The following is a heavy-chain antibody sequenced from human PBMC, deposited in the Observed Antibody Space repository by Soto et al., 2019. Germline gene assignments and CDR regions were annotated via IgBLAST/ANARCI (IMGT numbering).Heavy chain of an antibody. CDR1: GYTFTDYY. CDR3: ARRSDRYGTGPYFYY. Sequence: QVQLVQSGPEVSKPGASVKVSCEASGYTFTDYYIHWVRQAPGQGLEWMGWINPNSGRPDYVQKFQGWVTMTRDMSISTAYMELSGLKSDDTAVYYCARRSDRYGTGPYFYYWGQGTLVTVSS. CDR2: INPNSGRP. D-gene: IGHD5-18*01. V-gene: IGHV1-2*04. J-gene: IGHJ4*02.